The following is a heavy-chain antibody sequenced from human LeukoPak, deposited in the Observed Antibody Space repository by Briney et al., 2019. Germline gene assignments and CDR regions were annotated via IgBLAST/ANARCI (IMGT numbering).Heavy chain of an antibody. J-gene: IGHJ4*02. CDR2: INHSGST. V-gene: IGHV4-34*01. CDR1: GGSFSGYY. D-gene: IGHD5-12*01. Sequence: SETLSLTCAVYGGSFSGYYWSWIRQPPGKGLEWIGEINHSGSTNYNPSLKSRVTISVDTSKNQFSLKLSSVTAADTAVYYCAREQRGYSGYDSNYWGRGTPVTVSS. CDR3: AREQRGYSGYDSNY.